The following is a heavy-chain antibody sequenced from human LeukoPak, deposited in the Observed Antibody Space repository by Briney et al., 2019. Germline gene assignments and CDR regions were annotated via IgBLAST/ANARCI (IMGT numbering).Heavy chain of an antibody. CDR2: IIPIFGTA. Sequence: SVKVSCKASGGTFSSYAISWVRQAPGQGLEWMGGIIPIFGTANYAQKFQGRVTMTTDTSTSTAYMELRSLRSDDTAVYYCAREFLRFGELLSSVAGTTGELGMDVWGQGTTVTVSS. CDR3: AREFLRFGELLSSVAGTTGELGMDV. J-gene: IGHJ6*02. D-gene: IGHD3-10*01. V-gene: IGHV1-69*05. CDR1: GGTFSSYA.